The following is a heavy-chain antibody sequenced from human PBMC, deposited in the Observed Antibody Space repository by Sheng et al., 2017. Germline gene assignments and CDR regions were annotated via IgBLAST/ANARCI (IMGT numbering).Heavy chain of an antibody. Sequence: QVQLVQSGAEVKKPGASVKVSCKASGYTFTGYYMHWVRQAPGQGLEWMGWINPNSGGTNYAQKFQGRVTMTRDTSISTAYMELSRLRSDDTAVYYCARWVVGATLWSVWFDPWGQGTLVTVSS. J-gene: IGHJ5*02. V-gene: IGHV1-2*02. CDR3: ARWVVGATLWSVWFDP. CDR2: INPNSGGT. CDR1: GYTFTGYY. D-gene: IGHD1-26*01.